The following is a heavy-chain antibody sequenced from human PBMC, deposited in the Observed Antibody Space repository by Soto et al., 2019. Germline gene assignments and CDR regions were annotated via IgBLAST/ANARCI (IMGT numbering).Heavy chain of an antibody. D-gene: IGHD3-10*01. Sequence: QVQLQESGPGLVKPSETLSLTCTVSGGSVSSGSYYWSWIRQPPGKGLGWIGYIYYRGRTNYNTSLTSRVTISVDTSQNHFSLKMSSVTAADTAVYHCARGNYGSGSYYNVDWFDPWGQGTLVTVSP. CDR1: GGSVSSGSYY. CDR3: ARGNYGSGSYYNVDWFDP. CDR2: IYYRGRT. V-gene: IGHV4-61*01. J-gene: IGHJ5*02.